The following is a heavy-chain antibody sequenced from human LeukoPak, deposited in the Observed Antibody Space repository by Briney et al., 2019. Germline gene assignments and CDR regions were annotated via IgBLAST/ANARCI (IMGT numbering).Heavy chain of an antibody. CDR3: ARYSSGWYGTFDY. V-gene: IGHV1-2*04. D-gene: IGHD6-19*01. CDR2: INPNSGGT. CDR1: GYTFTAYH. J-gene: IGHJ4*02. Sequence: ASVKVSCKASGYTFTAYHVHWVRQAPGQGLEWMGRINPNSGGTNYAQKFQGWVTMTRDTSISTAYMELSRLRSDDTAVYYCARYSSGWYGTFDYWGQGTLVTVSS.